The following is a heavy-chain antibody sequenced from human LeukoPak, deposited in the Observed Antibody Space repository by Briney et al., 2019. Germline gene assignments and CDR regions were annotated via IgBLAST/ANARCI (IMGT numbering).Heavy chain of an antibody. CDR2: IKQDRSEK. V-gene: IGHV3-7*01. Sequence: PGGSLRLSCAASGFTFSSYWMNWVRQAPGKGLEWVANIKQDRSEKYYVDSVKGRFTISRDNAKNSLYLQMNSLRAEDTAVYYCATTRLRRDDGFDIWGQGTMVTVSS. J-gene: IGHJ3*02. CDR3: ATTRLRRDDGFDI. D-gene: IGHD1-1*01. CDR1: GFTFSSYW.